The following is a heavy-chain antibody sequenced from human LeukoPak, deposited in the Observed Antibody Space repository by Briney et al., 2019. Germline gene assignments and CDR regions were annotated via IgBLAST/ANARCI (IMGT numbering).Heavy chain of an antibody. D-gene: IGHD5-12*01. CDR2: IYPGDSDT. CDR3: ARQGGYDPYGMDV. Sequence: GESLKISCKGSGYSFTNYWIGWLRQMPGNGLEWMGIIYPGDSDTRHSPSFQGQITISADKSISTAYLQWSSLKASDTAMYYCARQGGYDPYGMDVWGQGTTVTVSS. CDR1: GYSFTNYW. V-gene: IGHV5-51*01. J-gene: IGHJ6*02.